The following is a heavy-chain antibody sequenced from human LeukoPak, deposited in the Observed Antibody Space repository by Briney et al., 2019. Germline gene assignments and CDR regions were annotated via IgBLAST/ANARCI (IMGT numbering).Heavy chain of an antibody. CDR3: ARVGGRSFDY. CDR2: IYHSGST. Sequence: XLSLTCXVSGGSXXSGGYSWSWIRQPPGKGLEWIGYIYHSGSTYYNPSLKSRVTISVDRSKNQFSLKLSSVTAADTAVYYCARVGGRSFDYWGQGTLVTVSS. J-gene: IGHJ4*02. CDR1: GGSXXSGGYS. V-gene: IGHV4-30-2*01.